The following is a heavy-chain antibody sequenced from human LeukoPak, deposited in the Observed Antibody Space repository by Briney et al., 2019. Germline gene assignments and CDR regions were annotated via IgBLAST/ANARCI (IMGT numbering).Heavy chain of an antibody. J-gene: IGHJ4*02. V-gene: IGHV3-53*01. CDR2: IYSGGST. Sequence: GGSLRLSCAASGFTVSSNYMNWVRQAPGKGLEWVSVIYSGGSTNYADSVKGRFTISRDNSKNTLYLQMNSLRAEDTAVYYCARAGLYDSSGYYYKGGYYFDYWGQGTLVTVPS. CDR1: GFTVSSNY. D-gene: IGHD3-22*01. CDR3: ARAGLYDSSGYYYKGGYYFDY.